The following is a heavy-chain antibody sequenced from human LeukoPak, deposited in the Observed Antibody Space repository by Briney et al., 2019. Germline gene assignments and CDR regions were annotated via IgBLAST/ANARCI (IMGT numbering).Heavy chain of an antibody. D-gene: IGHD3-22*01. CDR1: GFSFTSYA. CDR2: ISNSGGST. J-gene: IGHJ4*02. V-gene: IGHV3-23*01. Sequence: GGSLRLSCAASGFSFTSYAMSWVRQAPGKGLEWVSGISNSGGSTVYADSVKGRFTISRDNSKNTVYLQMNSLRAEDTAVYYCARRTRSGYYYDYWGQGTLVTVSS. CDR3: ARRTRSGYYYDY.